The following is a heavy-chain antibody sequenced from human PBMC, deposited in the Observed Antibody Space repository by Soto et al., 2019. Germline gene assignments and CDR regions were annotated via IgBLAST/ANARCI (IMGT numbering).Heavy chain of an antibody. Sequence: EVQLVESGGGLVQPGGSLRLSCAASGFTFSSYEMNWVRQAPGKGLEWVSYISSSGSTIYYADSVKGRFTISRDNAKNSMYLQMNSLRAEDTAVYYCARVLGTQTAMGSDAFDIWGQGTMVTVSS. CDR1: GFTFSSYE. J-gene: IGHJ3*02. CDR3: ARVLGTQTAMGSDAFDI. D-gene: IGHD5-18*01. V-gene: IGHV3-48*03. CDR2: ISSSGSTI.